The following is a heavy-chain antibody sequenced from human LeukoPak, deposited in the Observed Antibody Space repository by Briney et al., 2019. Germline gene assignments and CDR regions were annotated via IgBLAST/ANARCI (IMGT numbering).Heavy chain of an antibody. Sequence: GGSLRLSCAASGFTFSNYWMHWVRQAPGEGLVWISGINTDGSSNYYGDSVKGRFTISRDNARKTLYLLMSSLRAEDSAIYYCVRYRPAPAWGQGTLVTVAS. D-gene: IGHD3-16*02. CDR1: GFTFSNYW. CDR2: INTDGSSN. V-gene: IGHV3-74*01. J-gene: IGHJ4*02. CDR3: VRYRPAPA.